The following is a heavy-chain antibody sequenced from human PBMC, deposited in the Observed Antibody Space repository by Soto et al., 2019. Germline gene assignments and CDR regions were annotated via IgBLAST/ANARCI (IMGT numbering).Heavy chain of an antibody. CDR1: GGSFSGYY. J-gene: IGHJ5*02. V-gene: IGHV4-34*01. Sequence: SETLSLTCAVYGGSFSGYYWSWIRQPPGKGLEWIGEINHSGSTNYNPSLKSRVTISVDTSKNQFSLKLSSVTAADTAVYYCAGDYGDSNNWFDPWGQGTLVTVSS. CDR2: INHSGST. D-gene: IGHD4-17*01. CDR3: AGDYGDSNNWFDP.